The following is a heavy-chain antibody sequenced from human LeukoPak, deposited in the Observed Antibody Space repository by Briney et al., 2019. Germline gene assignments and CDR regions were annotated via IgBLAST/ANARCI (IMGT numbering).Heavy chain of an antibody. V-gene: IGHV3-9*01. CDR1: GFTFDDYA. CDR3: AKDDGRYSSGWNKFDY. J-gene: IGHJ4*02. D-gene: IGHD6-19*01. CDR2: ISWNSGSI. Sequence: GGSLRLSCAASGFTFDDYAMHWVRQAPGKGLEWVSGISWNSGSIGYADSVKGRFTISRDNAKNSLYLQMNSLRAEDTASYYCAKDDGRYSSGWNKFDYWGQGTLVTVSS.